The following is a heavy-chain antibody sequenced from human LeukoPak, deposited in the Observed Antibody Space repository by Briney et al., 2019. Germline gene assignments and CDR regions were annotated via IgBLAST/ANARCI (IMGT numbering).Heavy chain of an antibody. CDR2: IRNKADSYTT. CDR1: GFTFSDHY. V-gene: IGHV3-72*01. Sequence: PGGSLRLSCAASGFTFSDHYMDWVRQVPGKGLEWVGRIRNKADSYTTEHAASVKGRFTISRDDSKNSLYLQMNYLKTEDTAVYYCARGGPYGGNSAFDYWGQGTLVTVSS. J-gene: IGHJ4*02. D-gene: IGHD4-23*01. CDR3: ARGGPYGGNSAFDY.